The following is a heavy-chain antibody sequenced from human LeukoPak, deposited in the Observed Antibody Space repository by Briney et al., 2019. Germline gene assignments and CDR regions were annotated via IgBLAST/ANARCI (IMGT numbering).Heavy chain of an antibody. Sequence: PSETLSLTCTVSGRSISSSSYYWGWIRQPPGKGLEWIASIYYSGSTYYNPSLKSRVTISVDTSKNQFSLKLSSVTAADTAVYYCARDKNVVPAAIIALFDYWGQGTLVTVSS. CDR2: IYYSGST. D-gene: IGHD2-2*02. CDR3: ARDKNVVPAAIIALFDY. CDR1: GRSISSSSYY. V-gene: IGHV4-39*07. J-gene: IGHJ4*02.